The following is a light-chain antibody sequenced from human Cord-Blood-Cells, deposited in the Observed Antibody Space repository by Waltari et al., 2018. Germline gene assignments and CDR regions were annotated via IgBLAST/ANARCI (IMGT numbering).Light chain of an antibody. Sequence: QSSLTQPASVSGSPGPSITISCTGTRSNVGGFNYVYWYQQHAGKAPTPMIYDVSNRPSGVSNRFSGSESGNTASLTISGLQAEDEADYYCSSYTSSSTLVVFGGGTKLTVL. CDR3: SSYTSSSTLVV. CDR2: DVS. J-gene: IGLJ2*01. V-gene: IGLV2-14*01. CDR1: RSNVGGFNY.